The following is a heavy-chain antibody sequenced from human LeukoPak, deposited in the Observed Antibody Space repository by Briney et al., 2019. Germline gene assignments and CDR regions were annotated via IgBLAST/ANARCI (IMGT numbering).Heavy chain of an antibody. Sequence: ASVKVSCKASGYTFTGYYMHWVRQAPGQGLEWMGWINPNSGGTNYAQKFQGRVTMTRDTSISTAYMELSRLRPDDTAVYYCAREWSYYGSGSYYIDPHFDYWGQGTLVTVSP. D-gene: IGHD3-10*01. CDR1: GYTFTGYY. CDR3: AREWSYYGSGSYYIDPHFDY. J-gene: IGHJ4*02. V-gene: IGHV1-2*02. CDR2: INPNSGGT.